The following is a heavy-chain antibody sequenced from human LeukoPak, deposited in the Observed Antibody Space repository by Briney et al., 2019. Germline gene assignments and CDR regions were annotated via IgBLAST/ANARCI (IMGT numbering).Heavy chain of an antibody. J-gene: IGHJ3*02. CDR2: ISSSSSYL. Sequence: PGGSLRLSCAASGFTFSSYSMNWVRQAPGKGLEWVSSISSSSSYLYYADSVKGRFTISRDNAKNSLYLQMNSLRAEDTAVYYCARLAAQDAFDIWGQGTMVAVSS. D-gene: IGHD6-25*01. CDR3: ARLAAQDAFDI. CDR1: GFTFSSYS. V-gene: IGHV3-21*01.